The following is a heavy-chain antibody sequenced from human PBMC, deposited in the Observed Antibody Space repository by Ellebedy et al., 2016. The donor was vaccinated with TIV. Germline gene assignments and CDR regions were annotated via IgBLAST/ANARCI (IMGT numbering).Heavy chain of an antibody. CDR1: GFTFSSYW. CDR3: STVEWYRSNY. J-gene: IGHJ4*02. CDR2: IKQDGSEK. D-gene: IGHD3-3*01. Sequence: GESLKISCAASGFTFSSYWMSWVRQAPGKGLEWVANIKQDGSEKYYVDSVKGRFTISRDNAKNSLYLQVNTLRGEDTAVYYCSTVEWYRSNYWGQGTLVTVSS. V-gene: IGHV3-7*01.